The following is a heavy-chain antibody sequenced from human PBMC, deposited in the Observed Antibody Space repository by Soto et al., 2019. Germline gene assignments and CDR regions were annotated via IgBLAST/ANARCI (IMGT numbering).Heavy chain of an antibody. CDR3: ARVRFHDFWSGYYRNFDY. V-gene: IGHV1-18*01. D-gene: IGHD3-3*01. Sequence: QVQLVQSGAEVKKPGASVKVSCKASGYTFTSYGISWVRQAPGQGLEWMGWISAYNGNTNYAQKLQGRVTMTPDTPTSTAYMDRRSLRSDDTAVYYCARVRFHDFWSGYYRNFDYWGQGTLVTVSS. CDR2: ISAYNGNT. J-gene: IGHJ4*02. CDR1: GYTFTSYG.